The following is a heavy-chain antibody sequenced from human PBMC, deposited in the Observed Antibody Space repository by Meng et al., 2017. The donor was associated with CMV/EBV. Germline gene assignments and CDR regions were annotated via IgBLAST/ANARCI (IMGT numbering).Heavy chain of an antibody. CDR3: ARAPPWDEFDY. J-gene: IGHJ4*02. V-gene: IGHV3-21*01. D-gene: IGHD1-26*01. Sequence: GVLKISCAASGFTFSSYSMNWVRQAPGKGLEWVSSISSSSSYIYYADSVKGRFTISRDNAKNSLYLQMNSLRAEDTAVYYCARAPPWDEFDYWGQGTLVTVSS. CDR1: GFTFSSYS. CDR2: ISSSSSYI.